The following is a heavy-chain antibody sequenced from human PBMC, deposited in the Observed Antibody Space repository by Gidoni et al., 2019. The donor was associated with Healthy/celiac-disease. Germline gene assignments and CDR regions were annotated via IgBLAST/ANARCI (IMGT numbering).Heavy chain of an antibody. D-gene: IGHD6-19*01. CDR3: ARATQWPVRRNAFDI. J-gene: IGHJ3*02. CDR2: IYYSGST. CDR1: GGSISSSSYY. V-gene: IGHV4-39*01. Sequence: QLQLQESGPGLVKPSETLSLTCTVSGGSISSSSYYWGWIRQPPGKGLEWIGSIYYSGSTYYNPSLKSRVTISVDTSKNQFSLKLSSVTAADTAVYYCARATQWPVRRNAFDIWGQGTMVTVSS.